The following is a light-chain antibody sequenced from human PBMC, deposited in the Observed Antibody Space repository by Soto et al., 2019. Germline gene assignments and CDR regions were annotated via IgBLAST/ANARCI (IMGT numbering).Light chain of an antibody. J-gene: IGKJ1*01. V-gene: IGKV1-5*01. Sequence: IQMTQSPSTLSASIGDRVTITCRASQNINNWIAWYQQKPGKAPKFLIYDASTLESGVPSRFSGSGFGTEFSPTISSLQPDDFGSYYCQHMRTFGQGTKVDIK. CDR1: QNINNW. CDR3: QHMRT. CDR2: DAS.